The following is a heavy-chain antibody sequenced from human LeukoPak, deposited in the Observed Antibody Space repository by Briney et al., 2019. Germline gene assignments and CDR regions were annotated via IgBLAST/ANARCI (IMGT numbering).Heavy chain of an antibody. CDR2: VSKSGSPI. J-gene: IGHJ3*02. Sequence: GGSLRLSCSASGFTFSDYEMNWVRQAPGKGLEWISYVSKSGSPIYYADSVKGRFTISRDNAKSSLYLQMNSLRAEDTAVYYCARDGVGATFNDAFDIWGQGTMVTVSS. CDR1: GFTFSDYE. CDR3: ARDGVGATFNDAFDI. V-gene: IGHV3-48*03. D-gene: IGHD1-26*01.